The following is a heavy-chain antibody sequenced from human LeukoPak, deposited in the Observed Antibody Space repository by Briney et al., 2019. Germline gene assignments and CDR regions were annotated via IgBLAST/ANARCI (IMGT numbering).Heavy chain of an antibody. CDR3: ARVNRGVLYFDY. D-gene: IGHD2-8*01. Sequence: GGSLRLSCAASGFTFSSYAMHWVRQAPGKGLEWVAVISYDGSNKYYADSVKGRFTISRDNSKNTLYLQMNSLRAEDTAVYYCARVNRGVLYFDYWGQATLVTVSS. CDR1: GFTFSSYA. CDR2: ISYDGSNK. V-gene: IGHV3-30-3*01. J-gene: IGHJ4*02.